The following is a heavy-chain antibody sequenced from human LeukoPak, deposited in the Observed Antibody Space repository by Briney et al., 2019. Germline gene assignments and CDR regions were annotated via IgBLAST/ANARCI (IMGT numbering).Heavy chain of an antibody. CDR1: GYTFTSYA. CDR3: ARDKRYSYGPYYYYGMDV. J-gene: IGHJ6*02. V-gene: IGHV7-4-1*02. CDR2: INTNTGNP. Sequence: ASVKVSCKASGYTFTSYAMNWVRQAPEQGLGWRDGINTNTGNPTYAQGFTGRFVFSLYTSVSTAYLQISSLKAEDTAVYYCARDKRYSYGPYYYYGMDVWGQGTTVTVSS. D-gene: IGHD5-18*01.